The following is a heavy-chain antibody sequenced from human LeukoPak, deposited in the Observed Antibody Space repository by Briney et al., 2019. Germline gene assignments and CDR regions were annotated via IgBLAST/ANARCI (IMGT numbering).Heavy chain of an antibody. J-gene: IGHJ4*02. CDR2: INPSSGST. D-gene: IGHD6-19*01. Sequence: ASVKVSCKASGGTFSSYAISWVRQDPGQGLEWMGIINPSSGSTSYTQNFQGRVTMTRDTSTSTVYMELSSLRSEDTAVYYCASSSSGWEQRAPFDYWGQGTQVTVSS. CDR3: ASSSSGWEQRAPFDY. CDR1: GGTFSSYA. V-gene: IGHV1-46*01.